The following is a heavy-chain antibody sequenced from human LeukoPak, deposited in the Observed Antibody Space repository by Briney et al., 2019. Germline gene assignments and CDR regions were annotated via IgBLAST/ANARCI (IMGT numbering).Heavy chain of an antibody. Sequence: GGALRLSCAASGISLSTYDMDWVRQTPGKGLGWVSTIDTAGDTYYPGSVKGRFTISRENAKNTLYLQMNSLRAEDTAVYYCARATDSSGWFTDFDYWGQGTLVSVSS. CDR2: IDTAGDT. CDR1: GISLSTYD. J-gene: IGHJ4*02. CDR3: ARATDSSGWFTDFDY. V-gene: IGHV3-13*01. D-gene: IGHD6-19*01.